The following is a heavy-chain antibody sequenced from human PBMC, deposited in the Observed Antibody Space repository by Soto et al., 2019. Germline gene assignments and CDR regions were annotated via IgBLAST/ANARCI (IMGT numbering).Heavy chain of an antibody. J-gene: IGHJ6*02. CDR1: GCSISSYY. D-gene: IGHD3-3*01. CDR3: ARDGSVYDFWSGYSRSAYYYYGMDV. CDR2: IYTSGST. V-gene: IGHV4-4*07. Sequence: XETLSLTCTVSGCSISSYYWSWIRQPAGKGLEWIGRIYTSGSTNYNPSLKSRVTMSVDTSKNQFSLKLSSVTAADTAVYYCARDGSVYDFWSGYSRSAYYYYGMDVSGHGTTVTVSS.